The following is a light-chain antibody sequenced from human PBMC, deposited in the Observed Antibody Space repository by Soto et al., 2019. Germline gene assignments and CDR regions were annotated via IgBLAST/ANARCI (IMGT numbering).Light chain of an antibody. J-gene: IGKJ1*01. CDR1: QSVISSY. V-gene: IGKV3-20*01. CDR2: DTS. CDR3: PQYASPWT. Sequence: EIVLTQSPGTLSLSTGERATLSCRASQSVISSYLAWYQQNPGQAPRLLIYDTSSRATDIPDRFSGSGSGTDFTLTISRLEPEDSAVYYCPQYASPWTLAQGNKVDTK.